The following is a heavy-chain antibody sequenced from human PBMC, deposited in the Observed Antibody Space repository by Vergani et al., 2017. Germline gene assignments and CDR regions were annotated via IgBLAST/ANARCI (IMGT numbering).Heavy chain of an antibody. V-gene: IGHV3-30*18. CDR3: AKDFSYSTAWHHFDA. CDR1: GFSFRGHG. CDR2: ISYDGDRR. D-gene: IGHD4-11*01. J-gene: IGHJ4*02. Sequence: QVHLVESGGGVVQPGRSLTLSCVASGFSFRGHGMHWVRQAPGKGLEWVAMISYDGDRRDYGDFAKGRFTISRDSSKTVYLQMNSLRVEDTAMYFCAKDFSYSTAWHHFDARGQGTLVTVSS.